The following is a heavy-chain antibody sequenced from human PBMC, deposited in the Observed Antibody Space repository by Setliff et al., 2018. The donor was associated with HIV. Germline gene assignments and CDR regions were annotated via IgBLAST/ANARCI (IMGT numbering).Heavy chain of an antibody. CDR1: GYSISSGYF. CDR2: LYHSGTN. D-gene: IGHD5-18*01. J-gene: IGHJ4*02. CDR3: ARQVGSQYSYWAYYFDS. V-gene: IGHV4-38-2*01. Sequence: SEPLSLTCAVSGYSISSGYFWGWIRQPPGKGLEWIGSLYHSGTNFYNPSLKSRVTISLDTSTNRVSLKLNSVTAADTATYYCARQVGSQYSYWAYYFDSWGQGALVTVSS.